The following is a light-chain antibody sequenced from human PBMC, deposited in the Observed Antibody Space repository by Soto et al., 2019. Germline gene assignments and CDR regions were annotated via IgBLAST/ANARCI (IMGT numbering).Light chain of an antibody. CDR3: SSYASSSSLDV. Sequence: QSVLTQPASVSGSPGQSITISCTGTSSDVGDYNYVSWFQQHPGKAPKLMIYDVSSRPSGTSNRFSGSKSGNTASLTISGLQAEDEADYYCSSYASSSSLDVFGSGTKVTVL. J-gene: IGLJ1*01. CDR2: DVS. CDR1: SSDVGDYNY. V-gene: IGLV2-14*03.